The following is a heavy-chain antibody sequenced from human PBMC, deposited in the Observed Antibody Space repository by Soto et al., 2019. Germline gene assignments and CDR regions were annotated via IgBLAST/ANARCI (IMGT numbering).Heavy chain of an antibody. Sequence: ASVKVSCKASGYTFTSYAMHWVRQAPGQRLEWMGWINAGNGNTKYAQKFQGRVTMTRNTSASTAYMELSSLRSEDTAVYYCARKDFWSGDLHKTSEDWFDPWGQGTLVTVSS. CDR2: INAGNGNT. V-gene: IGHV1-3*01. CDR1: GYTFTSYA. CDR3: ARKDFWSGDLHKTSEDWFDP. D-gene: IGHD3-3*01. J-gene: IGHJ5*02.